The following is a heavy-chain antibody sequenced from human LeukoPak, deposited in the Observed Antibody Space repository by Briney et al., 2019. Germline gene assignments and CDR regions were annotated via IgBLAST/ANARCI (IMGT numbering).Heavy chain of an antibody. CDR1: GFTFSTYA. D-gene: IGHD2-15*01. Sequence: GSLRLSCAASGFTFSTYAMHWVRQGPGKGLEYVSAISTIGDGTYYASSVTGRFTISRDNSKNTLYLQMGSLRAEDTAVYYCARYSGSCYNSWGQGTLVTVSS. CDR2: ISTIGDGT. V-gene: IGHV3-64*01. CDR3: ARYSGSCYNS. J-gene: IGHJ4*02.